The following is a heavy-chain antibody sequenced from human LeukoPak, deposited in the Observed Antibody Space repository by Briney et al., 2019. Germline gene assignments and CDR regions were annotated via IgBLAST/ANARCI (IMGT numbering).Heavy chain of an antibody. Sequence: ASVKVSCKASGYTFTGYYLHWVRQAPGQGLEWVGWINPIIGGTNYAQNFQDRVTMTRDTYITTAYMELTKLRSDDTAVYYCARDHYDSSCYFDSWGQGTLVTVSS. V-gene: IGHV1-2*02. D-gene: IGHD3-22*01. J-gene: IGHJ4*02. CDR3: ARDHYDSSCYFDS. CDR1: GYTFTGYY. CDR2: INPIIGGT.